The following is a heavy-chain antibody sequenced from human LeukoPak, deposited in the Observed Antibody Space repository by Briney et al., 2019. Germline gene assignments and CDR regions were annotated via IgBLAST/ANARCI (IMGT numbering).Heavy chain of an antibody. CDR1: GGSISSYY. CDR2: IYHSGST. V-gene: IGHV4-59*12. D-gene: IGHD2-15*01. CDR3: ARAVGRHFDY. J-gene: IGHJ4*02. Sequence: SETLSLTCTVSGGSISSYYWSWIRQPPGKGLEWIGYIYHSGSTYYNPSLKSRVTISVDRSKNQFSLKLSSVTAADTAVYYCARAVGRHFDYWGQGTLVTVSS.